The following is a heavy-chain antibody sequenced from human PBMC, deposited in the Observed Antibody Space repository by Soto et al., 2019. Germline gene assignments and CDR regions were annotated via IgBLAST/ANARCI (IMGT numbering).Heavy chain of an antibody. D-gene: IGHD6-19*01. Sequence: SVKVSCKASGGTFSSYAISWVRQAPGQGLEWMGGIIPIFGTANYAQKFQGRVTITADESTSTAYMELSSLRSEDTAVYYCATSPGIAVAGIQVSDPRFDYWGQGTLVTVSS. J-gene: IGHJ4*02. CDR1: GGTFSSYA. V-gene: IGHV1-69*13. CDR3: ATSPGIAVAGIQVSDPRFDY. CDR2: IIPIFGTA.